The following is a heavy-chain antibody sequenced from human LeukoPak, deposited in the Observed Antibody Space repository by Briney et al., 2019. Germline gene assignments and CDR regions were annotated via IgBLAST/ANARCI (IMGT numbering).Heavy chain of an antibody. J-gene: IGHJ1*01. Sequence: GGSLRLSCAASGFTFSSYSMNWVRQAPGKGLEWVSYISSSSTIYYADSVKGRFTISRDNAKNSLYLQMNSLRAEDTAVYYCARDDYGDYQGFQLWGQGTLVTVSS. CDR1: GFTFSSYS. CDR3: ARDDYGDYQGFQL. V-gene: IGHV3-48*01. CDR2: ISSSSTI. D-gene: IGHD4-17*01.